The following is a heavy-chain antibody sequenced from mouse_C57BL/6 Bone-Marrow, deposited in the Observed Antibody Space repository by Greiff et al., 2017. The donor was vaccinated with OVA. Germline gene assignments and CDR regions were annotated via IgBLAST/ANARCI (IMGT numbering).Heavy chain of an antibody. J-gene: IGHJ1*03. Sequence: VQLKQSGPVLVKPGASVKMSCKASGYTFTDYYMNWVKQSHGKSLEWIGVINPYNGGTSYNQKFKGKATLTVDKSSSTAYMELNSLTSEDSAVYYCARYYYGSRNVGGPWYFDVWGTGTTVTVSS. CDR1: GYTFTDYY. D-gene: IGHD1-1*01. V-gene: IGHV1-19*01. CDR3: ARYYYGSRNVGGPWYFDV. CDR2: INPYNGGT.